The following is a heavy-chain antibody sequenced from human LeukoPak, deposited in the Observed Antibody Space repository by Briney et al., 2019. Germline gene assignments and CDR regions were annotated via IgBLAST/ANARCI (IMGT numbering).Heavy chain of an antibody. V-gene: IGHV1-18*04. CDR1: GYTFTSYG. CDR2: ISAYNGNT. CDR3: ARDTSSSWHDYFDY. J-gene: IGHJ4*02. D-gene: IGHD6-13*01. Sequence: ASVKVSCKASGYTFTSYGISWVRQAPGQGLEWMGWISAYNGNTNYARKLQGRVTMTTDTSTSTAYMELRSLRSDDTAVYYCARDTSSSWHDYFDYWGQGTLVTVSS.